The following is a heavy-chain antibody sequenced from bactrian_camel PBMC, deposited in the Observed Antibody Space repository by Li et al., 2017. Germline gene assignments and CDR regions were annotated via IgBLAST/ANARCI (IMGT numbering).Heavy chain of an antibody. J-gene: IGHJ4*01. CDR1: GFSFNSYW. CDR2: IDSDGGRT. V-gene: IGHV3S25*01. D-gene: IGHD6*01. Sequence: QLVESGGGLAQPGEFQRLSCAASGFSFNSYWMYWVRQAPGKGLEWVSHIDSDGGRTYYSDSVKGRFTISRDNAKETVYLQMNSLKPEDTAVYYCVGDLLTLVRSANYWGQGTQVTVS. CDR3: VGDLLTLVRSANY.